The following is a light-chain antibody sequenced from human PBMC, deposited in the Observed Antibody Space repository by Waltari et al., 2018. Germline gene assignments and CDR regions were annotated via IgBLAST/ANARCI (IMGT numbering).Light chain of an antibody. CDR1: SGSVHTSSY. CDR3: VLYMGSGINV. CDR2: STN. J-gene: IGLJ6*01. Sequence: QTVVTQEPSFSVSPGGTVTLTCGLSSGSVHTSSYPSWYQQTPGQAPRTLIYSTNTRSSGVPDRFSGSILGNKAALTITGAQADDESDYYCVLYMGSGINVFGSGTKVTVL. V-gene: IGLV8-61*01.